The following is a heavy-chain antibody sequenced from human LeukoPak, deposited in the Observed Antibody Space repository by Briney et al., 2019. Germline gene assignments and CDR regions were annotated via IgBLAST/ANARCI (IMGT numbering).Heavy chain of an antibody. D-gene: IGHD6-6*01. CDR3: AREDGYSSSSGWFDP. J-gene: IGHJ5*02. CDR1: EFTFSHYS. V-gene: IGHV3-21*05. CDR2: ISYDIRDT. Sequence: GGSLRLSCAASEFTFSHYSMNWVRQAPGKGLEWLSYISYDIRDTYYADSVKGRFTISRDNAKNSLYLQMNSLRAEDTAVYYCAREDGYSSSSGWFDPWGQGTLVTVSS.